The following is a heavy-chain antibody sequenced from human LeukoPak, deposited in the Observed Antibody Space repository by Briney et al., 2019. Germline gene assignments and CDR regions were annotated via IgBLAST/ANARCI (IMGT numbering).Heavy chain of an antibody. D-gene: IGHD3-16*02. CDR2: IDPSDSYT. V-gene: IGHV5-10-1*01. CDR1: GYSFTSYW. J-gene: IGHJ2*01. Sequence: RHGESLKISCKGSGYSFTSYWISWVRQMPGKGLEWMGRIDPSDSYTNYSPSFQGHVTISADKSINTAYLQWGSLKASDTAIYYCARHPSGGSNHSPWYFDLWGRGTLVSVSS. CDR3: ARHPSGGSNHSPWYFDL.